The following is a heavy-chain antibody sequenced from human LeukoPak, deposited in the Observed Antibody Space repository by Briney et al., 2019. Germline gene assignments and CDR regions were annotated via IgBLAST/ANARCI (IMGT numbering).Heavy chain of an antibody. Sequence: GASVKVSCKASGYTFTSYGISWVRQAPGQGLEWIGWISAYNGNTNYAQKLQGRVTMTTDTSTSTAYMELRSLRSDDTAVYYCARSYGYNYYYYYYMDVWGKGTTVTVSS. V-gene: IGHV1-18*01. CDR2: ISAYNGNT. J-gene: IGHJ6*03. D-gene: IGHD5-18*01. CDR1: GYTFTSYG. CDR3: ARSYGYNYYYYYYMDV.